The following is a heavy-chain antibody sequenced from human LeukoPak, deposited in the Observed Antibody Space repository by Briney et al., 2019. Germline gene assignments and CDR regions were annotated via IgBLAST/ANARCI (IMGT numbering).Heavy chain of an antibody. J-gene: IGHJ3*02. CDR3: ARGLRDWNDRTGGDDAFDI. V-gene: IGHV3-48*01. CDR2: ISSSSSTI. Sequence: GGSLRLSCAASGFTFSSYSMNWVRQAPGKGLEWVSYISSSSSTIYYADSVKGRFTISRDNAKNSLYLQMNSLRAEDTAVYYCARGLRDWNDRTGGDDAFDIWGQGTMVTVSS. CDR1: GFTFSSYS. D-gene: IGHD1-1*01.